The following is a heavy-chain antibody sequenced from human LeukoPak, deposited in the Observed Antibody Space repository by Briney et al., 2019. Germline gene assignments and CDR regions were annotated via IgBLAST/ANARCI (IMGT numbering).Heavy chain of an antibody. CDR1: GGSISSGDYY. J-gene: IGHJ4*02. D-gene: IGHD3-22*01. V-gene: IGHV4-30-4*01. CDR3: ARELKIHYYDSSGCYD. CDR2: IYYSGST. Sequence: PSQTLSLTCTVSGGSISSGDYYWSWIRQPPGKGLEWIGYIYYSGSTYYNPSLKSRVTISVDTSKNQLSLKLSSVTAADTAVYYCARELKIHYYDSSGCYDWGQGTLVTVSS.